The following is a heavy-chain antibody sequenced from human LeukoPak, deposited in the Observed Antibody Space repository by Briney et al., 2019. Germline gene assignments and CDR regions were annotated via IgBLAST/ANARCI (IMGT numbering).Heavy chain of an antibody. J-gene: IGHJ4*02. D-gene: IGHD2-2*01. Sequence: PGRSLRLSCAASGFTFSSYSMNWVRQAPGKGLEWVSYISSSSSTIYYEDSVKGRFTISRDNAKNSLYLQMNSLRDEDTAVYYCARVGSGYCSSTSCYWGNYFDYWGQGTLVTVSS. CDR3: ARVGSGYCSSTSCYWGNYFDY. CDR1: GFTFSSYS. CDR2: ISSSSSTI. V-gene: IGHV3-48*02.